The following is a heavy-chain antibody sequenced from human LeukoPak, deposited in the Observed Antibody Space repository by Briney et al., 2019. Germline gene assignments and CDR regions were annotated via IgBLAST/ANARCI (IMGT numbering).Heavy chain of an antibody. J-gene: IGHJ1*01. D-gene: IGHD2-2*01. Sequence: AGGSLRLSCAASGFTFSGYGMHWVRQAPGKGLEWVAVFWFDGSNKYYAESVKGRFTISRDNSKNTLYLQMNSLRAEDTAVYYCAREEYAESHAEYFQYWGQGTLVTVSS. CDR3: AREEYAESHAEYFQY. CDR1: GFTFSGYG. V-gene: IGHV3-33*08. CDR2: FWFDGSNK.